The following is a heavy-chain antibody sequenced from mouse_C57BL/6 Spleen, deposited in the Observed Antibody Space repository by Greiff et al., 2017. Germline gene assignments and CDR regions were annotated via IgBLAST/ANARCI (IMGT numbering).Heavy chain of an antibody. V-gene: IGHV5-16*01. J-gene: IGHJ1*03. Sequence: EVQGVEPEGGLVQPGSSMKLSCTASGFTFSDYYMAWVRQVPEKGLEWVANINYDGSSTYYLDSLKSRFIISRDNAKNILYLQMSSLKSEDTATYYCARETTVVAHWYFDVWGTGTTVTVSA. CDR3: ARETTVVAHWYFDV. D-gene: IGHD1-1*01. CDR2: INYDGSST. CDR1: GFTFSDYY.